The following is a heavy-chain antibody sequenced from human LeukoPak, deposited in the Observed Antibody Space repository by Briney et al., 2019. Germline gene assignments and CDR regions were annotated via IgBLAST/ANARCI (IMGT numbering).Heavy chain of an antibody. Sequence: ASVKVSCKTSGYPFTTYEINWVRQAAGQGLEWMGWVHPNSGNTAYAQKFQGRVTMTRDTYISTAYMELSSLRSDDTAVYFCARGPRNDPWGQGTLVTVSS. V-gene: IGHV1-8*01. CDR1: GYPFTTYE. CDR3: ARGPRNDP. CDR2: VHPNSGNT. D-gene: IGHD1-14*01. J-gene: IGHJ5*02.